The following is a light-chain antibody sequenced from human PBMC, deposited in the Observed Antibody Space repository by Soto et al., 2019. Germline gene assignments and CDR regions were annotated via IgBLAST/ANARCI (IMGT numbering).Light chain of an antibody. CDR1: RSVGRNY. Sequence: VVLTQSPGTLSLSTEERATLSCRASRSVGRNYLAWYQQKPGQAPRLLLYGPSRTAAVIPDRFSGSGTGTDFTLVISSLEPEDFALYCCQQYADSPLLSFGGGTKL. CDR2: GPS. CDR3: QQYADSPLLS. J-gene: IGKJ4*01. V-gene: IGKV3-20*01.